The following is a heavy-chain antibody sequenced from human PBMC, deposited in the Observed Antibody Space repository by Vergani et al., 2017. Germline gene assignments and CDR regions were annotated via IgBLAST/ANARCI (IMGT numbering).Heavy chain of an antibody. V-gene: IGHV3-15*01. CDR1: GFTFSNAW. D-gene: IGHD3-3*01. CDR3: TTDQEGDERYYDFWSGPQGDY. J-gene: IGHJ4*02. Sequence: EVQLVESGGGLVKPGGSLRLSCAASGFTFSNAWMSWVRQAPGKGLEWVGRIKSKTDGGTTDYAAPVKGRFTISRDDSKNTLYLQMNSLKTEDTAVYYCTTDQEGDERYYDFWSGPQGDYWGQGTLVTVSS. CDR2: IKSKTDGGTT.